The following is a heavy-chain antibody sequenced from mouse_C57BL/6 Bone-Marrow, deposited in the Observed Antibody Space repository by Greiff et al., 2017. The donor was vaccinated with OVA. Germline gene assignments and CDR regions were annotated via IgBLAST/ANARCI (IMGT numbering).Heavy chain of an antibody. CDR2: IDPSDSYT. V-gene: IGHV1-50*01. J-gene: IGHJ1*03. CDR3: ANSRVWYFDV. CDR1: GYTFTSYW. Sequence: QVQLQQSGAELVKPGASVKLSCKASGYTFTSYWMQWVKQRPGQGLEWIGEIDPSDSYTNYNQKFKGKATLTVDTSSSTAYMQLSSLTSEDSAVYYCANSRVWYFDVWGTWTTVTVSS.